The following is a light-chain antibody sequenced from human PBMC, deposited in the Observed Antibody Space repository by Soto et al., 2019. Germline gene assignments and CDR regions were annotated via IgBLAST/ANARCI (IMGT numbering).Light chain of an antibody. J-gene: IGLJ2*01. CDR3: CSYAGSGSAV. CDR1: TSDVGSYNL. CDR2: EVS. Sequence: QSVLTQPASVSGSPGQSITISCTGTTSDVGSYNLVSWYQQYPGKAPKRMIFEVSKRPSGVSNRFSGSKSGNTASLTISGLQSEDEAYYYCCSYAGSGSAVFGGGTQLTVL. V-gene: IGLV2-23*02.